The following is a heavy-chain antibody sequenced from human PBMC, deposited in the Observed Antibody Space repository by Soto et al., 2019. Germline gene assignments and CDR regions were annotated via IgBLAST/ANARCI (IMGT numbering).Heavy chain of an antibody. D-gene: IGHD6-6*01. V-gene: IGHV1-69*01. CDR3: AREYRSSSGRFDN. J-gene: IGHJ4*02. CDR1: GGSFSSYA. CDR2: IIPIFGTP. Sequence: QVQLVQSGAEVQKPGSSVKVSCKASGGSFSSYAISWVRQAPGQGLEWMGGIIPIFGTPSYAQKFQGRVTITADESTSTAYMELSSLRSEDTAVYYCAREYRSSSGRFDNWGQGTLVTVSS.